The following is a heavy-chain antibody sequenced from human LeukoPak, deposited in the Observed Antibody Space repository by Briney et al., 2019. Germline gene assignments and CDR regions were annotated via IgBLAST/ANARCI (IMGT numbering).Heavy chain of an antibody. J-gene: IGHJ6*03. CDR1: GYTFTSYG. CDR3: ARDPAAAGTLYYYYMDV. D-gene: IGHD6-13*01. Sequence: ASVKVSCKASGYTFTSYGISWVRQAPGQGLEWMGWINPNSGGTNYAQKFQGRVTMTRDTSISTAYMELSRLRSDDTAVYYCARDPAAAGTLYYYYMDVWGKGTTVTVSS. V-gene: IGHV1-2*02. CDR2: INPNSGGT.